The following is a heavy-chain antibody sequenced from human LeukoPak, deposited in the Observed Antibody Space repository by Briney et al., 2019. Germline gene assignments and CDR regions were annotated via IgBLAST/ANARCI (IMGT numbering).Heavy chain of an antibody. J-gene: IGHJ4*02. Sequence: GASVTVSCKASGYTFTTYGISWVRQAPGQGLDWMGWISGYNGNTNYAQKLQGRVTMNTDTSTSTAFMELRSLRSDDTAIYYCARSDFGGAADYWGQGTLVTVST. CDR1: GYTFTTYG. V-gene: IGHV1-18*01. CDR2: ISGYNGNT. D-gene: IGHD4-23*01. CDR3: ARSDFGGAADY.